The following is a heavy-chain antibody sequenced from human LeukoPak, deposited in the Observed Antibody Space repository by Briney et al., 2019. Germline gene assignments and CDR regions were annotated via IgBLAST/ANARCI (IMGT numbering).Heavy chain of an antibody. CDR3: AREDDSSGYYGL. J-gene: IGHJ4*02. CDR1: GGSISSYY. CDR2: IYYSGST. Sequence: KASETLSLTCTVSGGSISSYYWSWIRQPPGKGLEWIGYIYYSGSTNYNPSLKSRVTISVDTSKNQFSLKLSSVTAADTAVYYCAREDDSSGYYGLWGQGTLVTVSS. D-gene: IGHD3-22*01. V-gene: IGHV4-59*01.